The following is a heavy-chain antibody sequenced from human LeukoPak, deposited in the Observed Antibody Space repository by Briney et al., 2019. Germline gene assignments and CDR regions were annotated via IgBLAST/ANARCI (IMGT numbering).Heavy chain of an antibody. V-gene: IGHV3-30*03. J-gene: IGHJ3*02. CDR3: ARDRGYYYAFDI. D-gene: IGHD3-22*01. Sequence: PGRSLRLSCAASGFSFNTYGMHWVRQAPGKGLEWVAVISYDGSNKYYADSVKGRFTISRDNSKNTLYLQMNSLRAEDTAVYYCARDRGYYYAFDIWGQGTVVTVSS. CDR1: GFSFNTYG. CDR2: ISYDGSNK.